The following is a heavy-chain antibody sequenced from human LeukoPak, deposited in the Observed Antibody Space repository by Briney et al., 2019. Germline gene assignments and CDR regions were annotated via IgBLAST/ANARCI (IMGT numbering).Heavy chain of an antibody. CDR2: SADGGST. CDR1: GLNFDDSA. CDR3: AKESGKFDY. V-gene: IGHV3-43*02. J-gene: IGHJ4*02. Sequence: GGSLRLSCVASGLNFDDSAMHWVRQAPGKSLEWVSLSADGGSTFSADSVKGRFSISRDNSKNSLYLQMNSLRSEDTAMYYCAKESGKFDYWGQGTLVAVSS.